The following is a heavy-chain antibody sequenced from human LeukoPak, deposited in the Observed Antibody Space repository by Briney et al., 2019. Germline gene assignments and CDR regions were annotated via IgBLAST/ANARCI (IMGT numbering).Heavy chain of an antibody. D-gene: IGHD3-22*01. J-gene: IGHJ3*02. CDR3: ARDGLYDSSGYANNAFDI. Sequence: GGCLRLSGAASGFTVSSNYRSWVRQAPGKGLEWVSVIYSGGSTYYADSVKGRFTISRDNSKNTLYLQMNSLRAEDTAVYYCARDGLYDSSGYANNAFDIWGQGTMVTVSS. CDR2: IYSGGST. CDR1: GFTVSSNY. V-gene: IGHV3-53*01.